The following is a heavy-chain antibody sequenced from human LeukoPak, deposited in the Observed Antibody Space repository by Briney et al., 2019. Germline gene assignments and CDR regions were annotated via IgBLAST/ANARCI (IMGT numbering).Heavy chain of an antibody. CDR1: GGSISSSSYY. Sequence: SETLSLTCTVSGGSISSSSYYWGWIRQPPGKGLEWIGSIYYSGSTYYNPSLKSRLTISVDTSKNKFSLKLSSVTAADTAVYYCARAGGIVVVPAAIRVKWFDPWGQGTLVTVSS. CDR2: IYYSGST. D-gene: IGHD2-2*02. V-gene: IGHV4-39*07. CDR3: ARAGGIVVVPAAIRVKWFDP. J-gene: IGHJ5*02.